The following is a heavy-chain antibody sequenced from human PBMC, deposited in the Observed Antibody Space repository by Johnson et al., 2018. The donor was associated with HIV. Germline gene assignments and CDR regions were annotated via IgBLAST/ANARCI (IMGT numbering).Heavy chain of an antibody. Sequence: QVQLVESGGGLVKPEGSLRLSCAASGFTFSDHYMSWIRQAPEKGLEWVSYISSSGSTIYYADSVKGRFTISRDNSKNTLYLQMNSLRADDTAVYYCAREGDYYDSSGYWAAFDIWGQGTMVTVSS. D-gene: IGHD3-22*01. CDR2: ISSSGSTI. CDR3: AREGDYYDSSGYWAAFDI. J-gene: IGHJ3*02. CDR1: GFTFSDHY. V-gene: IGHV3-11*04.